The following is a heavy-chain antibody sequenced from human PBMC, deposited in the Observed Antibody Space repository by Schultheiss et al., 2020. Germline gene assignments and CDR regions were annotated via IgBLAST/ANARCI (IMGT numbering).Heavy chain of an antibody. CDR2: IYYSGST. J-gene: IGHJ5*02. CDR1: GGSISSYY. Sequence: SATLSLTCTVSGGSISSYYWSWIRQPPGKGLEWIGYIYYSGSTNYNPSLKSRVTISVDTSKNQFSLKLSSVTAADTAVYYCARSGYDFWSGYYTIGGPNWFDPWGQGTLVTGSS. CDR3: ARSGYDFWSGYYTIGGPNWFDP. V-gene: IGHV4-59*01. D-gene: IGHD3-3*01.